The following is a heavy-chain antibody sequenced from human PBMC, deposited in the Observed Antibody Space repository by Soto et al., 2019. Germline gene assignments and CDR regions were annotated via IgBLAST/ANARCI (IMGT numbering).Heavy chain of an antibody. J-gene: IGHJ4*02. CDR1: GSTFAYA. V-gene: IGHV3-9*01. D-gene: IGHD2-21*02. CDR2: THLWAIGT. CDR3: LRDATAGGGDY. Sequence: EGQLVQSGGGVVQPGGSLTISCAASGSTFAYAMHWVRQAPGKGLEWVSVTHLWAIGTGYADSVLGRFTTTTDSAKNTLYLQRNRLRPEDTGIYVCLRDATAGGGDYWGQGTLVTVSS.